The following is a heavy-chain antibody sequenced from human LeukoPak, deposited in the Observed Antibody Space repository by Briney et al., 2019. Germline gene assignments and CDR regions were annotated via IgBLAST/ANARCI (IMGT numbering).Heavy chain of an antibody. V-gene: IGHV3-15*01. Sequence: GGSLRLSCAASGFTFSNAWMSWVRQAPGKGLKWVGRIKSKIDGGTTDYAAHVKGRFTISRDDSKKTLYLQMNSLKTEDTAVYYCTTVGGYYYYYYYMDVWGKGTTVTVSS. D-gene: IGHD3-10*01. CDR3: TTVGGYYYYYYYMDV. CDR1: GFTFSNAW. CDR2: IKSKIDGGTT. J-gene: IGHJ6*03.